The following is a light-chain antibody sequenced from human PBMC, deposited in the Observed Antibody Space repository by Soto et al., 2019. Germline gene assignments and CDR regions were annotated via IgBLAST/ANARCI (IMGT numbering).Light chain of an antibody. CDR2: DAS. V-gene: IGKV3-15*01. J-gene: IGKJ1*01. CDR1: QSVNSN. Sequence: EIVMTQSPATLSVSPGEGATLSCRASQSVNSNLAWYQQRPGQAPRLLIYDASTRATGIPTRFSGSGSGTEFTLSIGSLQSEDFAVYYCQEYDNWTPRSFGQGPKV. CDR3: QEYDNWTPRS.